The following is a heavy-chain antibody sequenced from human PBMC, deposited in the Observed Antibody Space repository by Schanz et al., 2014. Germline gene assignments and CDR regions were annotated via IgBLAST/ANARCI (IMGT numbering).Heavy chain of an antibody. CDR3: VRDAGRDGYNLAFDV. CDR2: LYTGGST. J-gene: IGHJ4*02. D-gene: IGHD1-1*01. V-gene: IGHV3-53*01. Sequence: EVQLVESGGGLIHPGGSLRLSCAVSGFTVSTNYMTWVRQAPGKGLECVSVLYTGGSTFYAESVRGRFFISRDSSKNTLFLHMNSLRAEDTAVYYCVRDAGRDGYNLAFDVWGQGAQVTVSS. CDR1: GFTVSTNY.